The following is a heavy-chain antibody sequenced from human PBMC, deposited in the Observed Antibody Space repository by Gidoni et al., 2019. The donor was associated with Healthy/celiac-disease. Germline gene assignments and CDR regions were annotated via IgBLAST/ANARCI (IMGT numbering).Heavy chain of an antibody. D-gene: IGHD6-13*01. CDR2: IYTRGST. J-gene: IGHJ6*02. V-gene: IGHV4-4*07. Sequence: QVQLQETGPGLVKPSATLSLTCTVSGGSISSSYWSWIRQPAGKRLEWIVRIYTRGSTNYNPSLKSRVTMSVDTSNNQFSLKLSSVTAADTAVYYCARDGIAAGVDYYYYGMDVWGQGTTVTVSS. CDR1: GGSISSSY. CDR3: ARDGIAAGVDYYYYGMDV.